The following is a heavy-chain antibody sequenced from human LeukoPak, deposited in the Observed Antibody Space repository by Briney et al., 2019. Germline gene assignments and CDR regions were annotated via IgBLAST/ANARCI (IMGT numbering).Heavy chain of an antibody. D-gene: IGHD4-17*01. V-gene: IGHV1-18*01. CDR3: ARYSRDYGDYGRAFDI. CDR2: ISAYNGNT. Sequence: ASVKVSCKASGYTFTNYGISWVRQAPGQGLEWMGWISAYNGNTNYAQKLQGRVTMTTDTSTSTAYMELRSLRSDDTAVYYCARYSRDYGDYGRAFDIWGQGTMVTVSS. J-gene: IGHJ3*02. CDR1: GYTFTNYG.